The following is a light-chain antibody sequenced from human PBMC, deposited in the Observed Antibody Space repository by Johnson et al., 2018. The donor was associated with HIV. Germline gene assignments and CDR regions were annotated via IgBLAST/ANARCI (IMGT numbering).Light chain of an antibody. Sequence: QSVLTQPPSMSAAPGQRVAISCSGSSSNIENNYVSWYQQFPGTAPKLLIYDNNERPSDIPDRFSGSKSGTSATLGITGLQTGDEADYYCGAWDSSLSSYVFGTGTKVTVL. CDR3: GAWDSSLSSYV. V-gene: IGLV1-51*01. CDR2: DNN. J-gene: IGLJ1*01. CDR1: SSNIENNY.